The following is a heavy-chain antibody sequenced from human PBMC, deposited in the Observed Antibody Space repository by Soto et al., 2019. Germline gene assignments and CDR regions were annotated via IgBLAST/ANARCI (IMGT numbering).Heavy chain of an antibody. D-gene: IGHD2-15*01. CDR2: INHSGST. Sequence: PSETLSLTCAVYGGSFSGYYWSWIRQPPGKGLEWIGEINHSGSTNYNPSLKSRVTISVDTSKNQFSLKLSSVTAADTAVYYCARHSVVVGYYYYMDVWGKGTTVNVSS. J-gene: IGHJ6*03. CDR1: GGSFSGYY. V-gene: IGHV4-34*01. CDR3: ARHSVVVGYYYYMDV.